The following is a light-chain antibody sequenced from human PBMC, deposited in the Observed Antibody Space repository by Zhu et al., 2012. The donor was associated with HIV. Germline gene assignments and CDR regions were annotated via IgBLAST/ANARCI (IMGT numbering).Light chain of an antibody. V-gene: IGKV3-11*01. CDR1: RSVSNF. J-gene: IGKJ4*01. CDR3: QQRSNWPLT. CDR2: DAS. Sequence: ATVSCRASRSVSNFLAWYQQKPGQAPRLLIYDASKRATGIPARFSGSGSGTDFTLTISSLESEDFALYYCQQRSNWPLTFGGGTKVEIK.